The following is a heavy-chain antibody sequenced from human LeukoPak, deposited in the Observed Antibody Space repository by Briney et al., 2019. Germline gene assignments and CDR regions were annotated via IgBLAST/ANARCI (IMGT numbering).Heavy chain of an antibody. CDR3: ARKTSVVPAAKTRKWNWFDP. V-gene: IGHV4-39*01. Sequence: KPSETLSLTCTVSGGSISSSSYYWGWIRQPPGKGREWIGSIYYSGSTYYNPSLKSRVTISVDTSKNQFSLKLSSVTAADTAVYYCARKTSVVPAAKTRKWNWFDPWGQGTLVTVSS. D-gene: IGHD2-2*01. J-gene: IGHJ5*02. CDR1: GGSISSSSYY. CDR2: IYYSGST.